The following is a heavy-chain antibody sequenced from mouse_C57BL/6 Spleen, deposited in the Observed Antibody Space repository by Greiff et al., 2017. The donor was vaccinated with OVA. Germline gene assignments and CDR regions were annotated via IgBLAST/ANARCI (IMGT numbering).Heavy chain of an antibody. Sequence: EVQLVESGGGLVKPGGSLKLSCAASGFTFSDYGMHWVRQAPEKGLEWVAYISSGSSTIYYADTVKGRFTISRDNAKNTLFLQMTSLRSEDTAMYYCARPYGSSSTWFAYWGQGTLVTVSA. CDR3: ARPYGSSSTWFAY. J-gene: IGHJ3*01. CDR2: ISSGSSTI. CDR1: GFTFSDYG. V-gene: IGHV5-17*01. D-gene: IGHD1-1*01.